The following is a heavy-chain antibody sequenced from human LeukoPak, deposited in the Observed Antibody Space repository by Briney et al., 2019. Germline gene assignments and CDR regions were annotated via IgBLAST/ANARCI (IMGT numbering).Heavy chain of an antibody. CDR1: GFTVSSNY. D-gene: IGHD2-15*01. CDR3: ASRYCSGASYYSY. J-gene: IGHJ4*02. Sequence: QSGGSLRLSCAASGFTVSSNYMTWVRQAPGKGLEWVSGIYSGGNTYYADSVKGRFTISRDNSKNTLYLQMNSLRAEDTALYYCASRYCSGASYYSYWGQGTLVTVSS. CDR2: IYSGGNT. V-gene: IGHV3-53*01.